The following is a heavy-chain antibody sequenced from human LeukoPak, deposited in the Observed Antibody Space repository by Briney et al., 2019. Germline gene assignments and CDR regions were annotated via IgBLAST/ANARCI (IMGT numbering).Heavy chain of an antibody. V-gene: IGHV5-51*01. CDR1: GYSFTSYW. D-gene: IGHD1-26*01. J-gene: IGHJ6*03. Sequence: PGESLKISCKGSGYSFTSYWIGWVREMPGKGLGWMGIIYPGDSDTRYSPSFQGQVTISADKSISTAYLQWSSLKASDTAMYYCARLEWELLAYYYYMDVWGKGTTVTVSS. CDR3: ARLEWELLAYYYYMDV. CDR2: IYPGDSDT.